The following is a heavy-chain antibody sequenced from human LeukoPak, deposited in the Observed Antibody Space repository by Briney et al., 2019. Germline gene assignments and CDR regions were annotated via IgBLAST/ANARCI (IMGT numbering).Heavy chain of an antibody. CDR2: IYSGGST. V-gene: IGHV3-66*01. CDR3: ARVPYSSGWHFDY. Sequence: PGGSLRLSCAASGFTVSSNYMSWVRQAPGKGLEWVSVIYSGGSTYYADSVKGRFTISRDNSKNTLYLQMNSLRAEDTAVYYCARVPYSSGWHFDYWGQGTLVTVSS. CDR1: GFTVSSNY. J-gene: IGHJ4*02. D-gene: IGHD6-19*01.